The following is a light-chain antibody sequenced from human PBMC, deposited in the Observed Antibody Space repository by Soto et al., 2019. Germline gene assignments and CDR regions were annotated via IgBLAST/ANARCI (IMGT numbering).Light chain of an antibody. CDR3: AAWDDSLNGVI. Sequence: QSVLTQAPSASGTPGQRVTVSCYGSRSNIGSNTVNWYQHLPGTAPRLLMFSNNQRPSGVPDRFSGSKSGTSASLAISRLQYEDEADYYCAAWDDSLNGVIFGGGTSSPS. CDR1: RSNIGSNT. CDR2: SNN. V-gene: IGLV1-44*01. J-gene: IGLJ2*01.